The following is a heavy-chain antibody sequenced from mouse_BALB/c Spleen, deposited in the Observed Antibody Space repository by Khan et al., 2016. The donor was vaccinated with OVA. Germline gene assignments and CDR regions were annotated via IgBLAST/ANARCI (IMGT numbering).Heavy chain of an antibody. V-gene: IGHV1S136*01. CDR3: AREASSWDFSFPY. CDR1: GYPFTNYV. D-gene: IGHD4-1*01. J-gene: IGHJ3*01. Sequence: VQLQQSGPELVEPGASLKMSCKASGYPFTNYVMHWVKQKPGQGLEWIGYINPYNAGTRYNEKFKGKATLTSDISSTTAYIELSSLPSEDSAVYYCAREASSWDFSFPYWGQGTLVTVSA. CDR2: INPYNAGT.